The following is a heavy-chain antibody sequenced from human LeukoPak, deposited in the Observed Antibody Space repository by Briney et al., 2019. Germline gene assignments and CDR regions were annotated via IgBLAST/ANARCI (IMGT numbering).Heavy chain of an antibody. D-gene: IGHD3-22*01. Sequence: PSETLSLTCAVYGGSFSGYYWSWIRQPPGKGLEWIGEINHSGSTNYNPSLKSRVTISVDTSKNQFSLKLSSMTAADTAVYYCASIYPTYYDSSGYYYFDYWGQGTLVTVSS. CDR2: INHSGST. CDR3: ASIYPTYYDSSGYYYFDY. V-gene: IGHV4-34*01. CDR1: GGSFSGYY. J-gene: IGHJ4*02.